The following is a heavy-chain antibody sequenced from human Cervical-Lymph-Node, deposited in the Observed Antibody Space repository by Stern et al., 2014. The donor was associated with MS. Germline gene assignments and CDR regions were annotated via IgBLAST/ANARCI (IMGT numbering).Heavy chain of an antibody. D-gene: IGHD4-17*01. V-gene: IGHV4-30-2*01. CDR2: IYQSGST. J-gene: IGHJ3*02. Sequence: QVQLQESGSGLVKPSQTLSLTCAVSGGSICSGGYSWSWFRQPPGKGPVWIGYIYQSGSTYYNPSHKSRVTISVDSSKTQFSLKLSSVTAADTAVYYCARSSVTTPNAFDIWGQGTMVTVSS. CDR3: ARSSVTTPNAFDI. CDR1: GGSICSGGYS.